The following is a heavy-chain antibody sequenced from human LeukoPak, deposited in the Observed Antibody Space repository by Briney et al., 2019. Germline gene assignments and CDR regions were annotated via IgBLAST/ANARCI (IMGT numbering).Heavy chain of an antibody. D-gene: IGHD2-15*01. Sequence: PGGSLRLSCAASGFTFRSHWMHWVRQVPGKGLVWVSHISTDGTTTNYADSVKGRFTISRDNAKDTLYLQMHSLRVDDTAVYYCARSLGYSSGGRGQGTLVTVSS. J-gene: IGHJ4*02. CDR2: ISTDGTTT. CDR3: ARSLGYSSGG. CDR1: GFTFRSHW. V-gene: IGHV3-74*01.